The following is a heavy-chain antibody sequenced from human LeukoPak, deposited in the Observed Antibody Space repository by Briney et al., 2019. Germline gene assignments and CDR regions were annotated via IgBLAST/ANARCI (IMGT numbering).Heavy chain of an antibody. CDR3: ARGVAVAAYYMDV. CDR2: IYYSGST. J-gene: IGHJ6*03. D-gene: IGHD6-19*01. CDR1: GGSISSYY. Sequence: KPSETLSLTCTVSGGSISSYYWSWIRQPPGKGLEWIGYIYYSGSTNYNPSLKSRVTISVDTSKNQLSLKLSSVTAADTAVYYCARGVAVAAYYMDVWGKGTTATVSS. V-gene: IGHV4-59*01.